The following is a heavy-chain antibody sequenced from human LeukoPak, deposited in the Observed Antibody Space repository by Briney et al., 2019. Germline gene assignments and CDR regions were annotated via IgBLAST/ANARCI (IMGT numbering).Heavy chain of an antibody. D-gene: IGHD6-13*01. V-gene: IGHV3-21*01. Sequence: PGGSLRLSCAASGFTFSSYSMNWVRQAPGKGLEWVSSISSSSSYIYYADSVKGRFTISRDNAKNSLYLQMNSLRAEDTAVYYCARDGNEQQLVSRVEARSTWGQGTLVTVSS. CDR2: ISSSSSYI. CDR3: ARDGNEQQLVSRVEARST. J-gene: IGHJ5*02. CDR1: GFTFSSYS.